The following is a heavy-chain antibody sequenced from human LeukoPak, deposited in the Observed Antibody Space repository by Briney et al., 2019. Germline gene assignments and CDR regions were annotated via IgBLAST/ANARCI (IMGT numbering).Heavy chain of an antibody. CDR3: ASGIEYSSSDY. J-gene: IGHJ4*02. CDR1: GGSISSYY. CDR2: IYTSGST. Sequence: SETLSLTCTVSGGSISSYYWSWIRQPAGKGLEWIGRIYTSGSTNYNPSLKSRVTMSVDTSKNQFSLKLSSLTAADTAVYYCASGIEYSSSDYWGQGTLVTVSS. V-gene: IGHV4-4*07. D-gene: IGHD6-6*01.